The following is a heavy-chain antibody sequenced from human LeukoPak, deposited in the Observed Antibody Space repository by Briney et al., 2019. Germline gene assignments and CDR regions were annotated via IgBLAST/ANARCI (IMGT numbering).Heavy chain of an antibody. CDR1: GYSISSGYY. CDR2: IYHSGST. CDR3: ARELGVSALGGWIQLNYFDY. D-gene: IGHD5-18*01. Sequence: SETLSLTCTVSGYSISSGYYWGWIRQPPGKGLEWIGSIYHSGSTYYNPSLKSRVTISVDTSKNQFSLKLSSVTAADTAVYYCARELGVSALGGWIQLNYFDYWGQGTLVTVS. J-gene: IGHJ4*02. V-gene: IGHV4-38-2*02.